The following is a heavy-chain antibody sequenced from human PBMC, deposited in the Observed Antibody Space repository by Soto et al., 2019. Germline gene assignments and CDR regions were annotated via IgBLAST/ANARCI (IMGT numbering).Heavy chain of an antibody. J-gene: IGHJ6*02. CDR3: EIGVADCTNGVCLVYYYYGMDV. V-gene: IGHV3-23*01. Sequence: GGSLRLSCAASGFTFSSYAMSWVRQAPGKGLEWVSAISGSGGSTYYADSVKGRFTISRDNAKNTLYLQMNSLRAEDTAVYYCEIGVADCTNGVCLVYYYYGMDVWGQGTTVTVSS. CDR1: GFTFSSYA. CDR2: ISGSGGST. D-gene: IGHD2-8*01.